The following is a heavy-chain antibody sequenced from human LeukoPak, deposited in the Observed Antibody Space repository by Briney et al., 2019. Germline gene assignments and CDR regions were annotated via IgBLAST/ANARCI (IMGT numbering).Heavy chain of an antibody. CDR2: INHSGST. V-gene: IGHV4-34*01. CDR1: GGSFSGYY. Sequence: PSETLSLTCAVYGGSFSGYYWSWIRQPPGKGLEWIGEINHSGSTNYNPSLKSRVTISVDTSKNQFSLKLSSVTAADTAVYYCARVGYSSGWYEAFDIWGQGTMVTVSS. J-gene: IGHJ3*02. D-gene: IGHD6-19*01. CDR3: ARVGYSSGWYEAFDI.